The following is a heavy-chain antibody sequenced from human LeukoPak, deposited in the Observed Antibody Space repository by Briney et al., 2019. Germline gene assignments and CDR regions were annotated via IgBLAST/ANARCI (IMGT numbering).Heavy chain of an antibody. V-gene: IGHV5-51*01. CDR2: IQPADSQT. J-gene: IGHJ3*02. CDR1: GYRFTTYW. D-gene: IGHD1-1*01. Sequence: GESLKISCMGSGYRFTTYWIDWVRQVPGKGLEWMGLIQPADSQTRYNPSFQGQVTLSDDKSINTAYLQWSSLRPSDTAIYYCARRLRTGGFDIWGQGTEATVSS. CDR3: ARRLRTGGFDI.